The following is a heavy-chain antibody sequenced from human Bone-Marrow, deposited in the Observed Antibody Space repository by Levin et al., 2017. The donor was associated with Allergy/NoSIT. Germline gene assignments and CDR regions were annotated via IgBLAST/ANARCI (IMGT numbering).Heavy chain of an antibody. J-gene: IGHJ6*02. CDR2: IYYSESP. CDR1: GLSISTSGYY. CDR3: AEQAGGLAGTLGV. Sequence: SETLSLTCDVSGLSISTSGYYWSWIRQHPGKGLEWVGYIYYSESPYFNPSLKSRVSISVDASQNQFSLKLNSVTAADTAVYYCAEQAGGLAGTLGVWGQGTTVTVSS. V-gene: IGHV4-31*11. D-gene: IGHD7-27*01.